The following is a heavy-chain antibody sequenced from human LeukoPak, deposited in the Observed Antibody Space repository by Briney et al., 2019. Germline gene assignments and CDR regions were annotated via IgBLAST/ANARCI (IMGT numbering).Heavy chain of an antibody. V-gene: IGHV1-8*03. J-gene: IGHJ4*02. CDR1: GYTFTTFN. Sequence: ASVKVSCKASGYTFTTFNINWVRHATGQGLEWMGCMNPNSGHAGYAQKFQSRVTITTNTTISTSYMELRSLRSDDTVVYYCARANSIWDYWLQGTLVTVCS. CDR3: ARANSIWDY. D-gene: IGHD3-3*01. CDR2: MNPNSGHA.